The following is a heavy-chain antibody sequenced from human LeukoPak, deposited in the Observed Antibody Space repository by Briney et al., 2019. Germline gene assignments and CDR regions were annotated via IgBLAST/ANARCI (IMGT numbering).Heavy chain of an antibody. D-gene: IGHD5-12*01. V-gene: IGHV4-34*01. Sequence: SETLSLTCAVYGGSFSGYYWSWIRQPPGKGLEWIGEINHSGSTNYNPSLKSRVTISVDTSKNQFSLKLSSVTAADTAVYYCARGEGYGYYYYGMDVWGRGTTVTVSS. CDR1: GGSFSGYY. J-gene: IGHJ6*02. CDR2: INHSGST. CDR3: ARGEGYGYYYYGMDV.